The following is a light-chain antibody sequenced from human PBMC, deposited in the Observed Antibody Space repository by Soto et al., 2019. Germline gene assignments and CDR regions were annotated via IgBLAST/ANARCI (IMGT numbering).Light chain of an antibody. V-gene: IGKV1-27*01. J-gene: IGKJ4*01. CDR2: AAS. CDR3: QKYTNVPA. Sequence: DIQMTQSPSSLSASVGDRVTTTCRASQGISNYLAWYQQIPGKVPKLLISAASTLQSGVPSRFSDSGSGTDFTLTISSLQPEDIATYYCQKYTNVPAFGGGTKVEIK. CDR1: QGISNY.